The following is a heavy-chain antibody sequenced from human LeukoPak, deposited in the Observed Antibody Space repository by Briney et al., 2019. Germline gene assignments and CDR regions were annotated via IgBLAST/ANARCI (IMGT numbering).Heavy chain of an antibody. CDR3: ARDQDGVAAAGHAFDY. V-gene: IGHV1-69*04. CDR1: GGTFSSYT. J-gene: IGHJ4*02. D-gene: IGHD6-13*01. Sequence: SVKVSCKASGGTFSSYTISWVRQAPGQGPEWMGRIIPILGIANYAQKLQGRVTITADKSTSTAYMELSSLRSEGTAVYYCARDQDGVAAAGHAFDYWGQGTLVTVSS. CDR2: IIPILGIA.